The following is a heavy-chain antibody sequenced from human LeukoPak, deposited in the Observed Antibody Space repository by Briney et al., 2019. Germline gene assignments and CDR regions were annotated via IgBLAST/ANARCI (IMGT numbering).Heavy chain of an antibody. Sequence: QAGGSLRLSCAASGFTFSSYGMHWVRQAPGKGLEWVALIRYDGSNQYYADSVKGRFTISRDSSKNTLYLQMNSLRGDDTAVYYCAKDKGYNTGWTRFDYWGQGTLVTVSS. CDR1: GFTFSSYG. CDR3: AKDKGYNTGWTRFDY. J-gene: IGHJ4*02. V-gene: IGHV3-30*02. CDR2: IRYDGSNQ. D-gene: IGHD6-19*01.